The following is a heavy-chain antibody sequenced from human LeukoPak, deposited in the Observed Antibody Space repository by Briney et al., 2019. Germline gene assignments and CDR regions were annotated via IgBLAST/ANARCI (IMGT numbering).Heavy chain of an antibody. CDR3: ARPLGYCSGGSCFPFDI. D-gene: IGHD2-15*01. Sequence: QPGGSLRLSCAASGFTFNSYWMSWVRQAPGKGLEWVANIKQDGSEKYSVDSVTGRFTISRDNAKNSLYLQMNSLRAEDTAVYYCARPLGYCSGGSCFPFDIWGQGTMVTVSS. CDR1: GFTFNSYW. CDR2: IKQDGSEK. V-gene: IGHV3-7*05. J-gene: IGHJ3*02.